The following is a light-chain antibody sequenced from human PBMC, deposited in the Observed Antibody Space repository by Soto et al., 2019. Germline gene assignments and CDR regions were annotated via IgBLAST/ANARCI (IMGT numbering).Light chain of an antibody. Sequence: ELVMTQSPATLSVSPGERATLSCRASQSVSSNLAWYQQKPGQAPRLLIYGPSNRATGIPARFSGSGSGTEFTLTISSLQSEDFAVYYCQQYNKWPPRTFGQGTKVDIK. V-gene: IGKV3-15*01. CDR1: QSVSSN. CDR2: GPS. J-gene: IGKJ1*01. CDR3: QQYNKWPPRT.